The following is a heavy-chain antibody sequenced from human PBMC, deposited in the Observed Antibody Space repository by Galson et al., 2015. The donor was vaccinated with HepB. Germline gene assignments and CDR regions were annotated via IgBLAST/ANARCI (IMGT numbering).Heavy chain of an antibody. CDR3: AKEDGYYLNSSAYWEYLDY. V-gene: IGHV3-21*01. D-gene: IGHD3-22*01. Sequence: LRLSCAASGFTFSSYSMNWVRQAPGKGLEWVSSITSSSTFKYYADSVKGRFAISRDNAKNSLYLQMNSLSAEDTAVYYCAKEDGYYLNSSAYWEYLDYWGQGTLVTVSS. CDR2: ITSSSTFK. CDR1: GFTFSSYS. J-gene: IGHJ4*02.